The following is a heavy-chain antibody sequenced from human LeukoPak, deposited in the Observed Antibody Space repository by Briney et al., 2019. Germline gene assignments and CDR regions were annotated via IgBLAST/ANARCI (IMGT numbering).Heavy chain of an antibody. V-gene: IGHV1-8*02. J-gene: IGHJ4*02. D-gene: IGHD2-15*01. CDR2: MNPNSGNT. CDR1: GYTFTSYG. CDR3: ARGLYRGVAATPAY. Sequence: GASVKVSCKASGYTFTSYGINWVRQATGQGLEWMGWMNPNSGNTGYAQKFQGRVTMTRNTSISTAYMELSSLRSEDTAVYYCARGLYRGVAATPAYWGQGTLVTVSS.